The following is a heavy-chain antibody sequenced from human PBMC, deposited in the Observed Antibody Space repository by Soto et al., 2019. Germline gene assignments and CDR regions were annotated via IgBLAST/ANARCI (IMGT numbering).Heavy chain of an antibody. CDR3: ARGIATAGMIDD. Sequence: ASVKVSCKASGYTFTSYGTSWVRQAPGQGLEWMGWISAYNGNTNYAQNLQGRATMTTDTSTSTAYMELRSLRSDDTAVYYCARGIATAGMIDDCGQGTRVTVAS. V-gene: IGHV1-18*01. CDR1: GYTFTSYG. CDR2: ISAYNGNT. D-gene: IGHD6-13*01. J-gene: IGHJ4*02.